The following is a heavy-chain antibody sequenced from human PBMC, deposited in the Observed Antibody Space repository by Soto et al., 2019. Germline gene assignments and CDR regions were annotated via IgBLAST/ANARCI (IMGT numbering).Heavy chain of an antibody. CDR3: ARDLALAGNY. CDR1: GFTFRSYS. CDR2: ISSTSSYT. V-gene: IGHV3-21*01. Sequence: PGGSLRLSCAASGFTFRSYSMNWVRQPPGKGLEWVSSISSTSSYTHYSDSVKGRFTISRDNANISLFLQMNSLRAEDTATYYCARDLALAGNYWGQGVLVTVSS. J-gene: IGHJ4*02. D-gene: IGHD6-19*01.